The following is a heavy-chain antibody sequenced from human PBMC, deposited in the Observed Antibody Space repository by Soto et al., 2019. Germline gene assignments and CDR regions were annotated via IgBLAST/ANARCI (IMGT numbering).Heavy chain of an antibody. CDR1: GGSISSSSYY. J-gene: IGHJ5*02. Sequence: QLQLQESGPGLVKPSETLSLTCTVSGGSISSSSYYWGWIRQPPGKGLEWIGSIYYSGSTYYNPSLKSRVTISVDTSKNQFSLKLSSVTAADTAVYYCARHVPHIEWLGYNWFDPWGQGTLVTVSS. V-gene: IGHV4-39*01. CDR2: IYYSGST. D-gene: IGHD6-19*01. CDR3: ARHVPHIEWLGYNWFDP.